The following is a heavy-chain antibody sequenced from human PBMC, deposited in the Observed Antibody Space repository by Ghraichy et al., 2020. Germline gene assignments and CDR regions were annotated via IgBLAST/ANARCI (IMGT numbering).Heavy chain of an antibody. D-gene: IGHD2-15*01. CDR1: GFTFSTYS. Sequence: GGSLRLSCAASGFTFSTYSMNWVRQAPGKGLEWVSYISSSSSTIYYAHSVKGRFTISRDNAKNSLYLQMNSLRDEDTAVYYCARDRFLGYCSGGSCYSIDYWGQGTLVTVSS. J-gene: IGHJ4*02. V-gene: IGHV3-48*02. CDR3: ARDRFLGYCSGGSCYSIDY. CDR2: ISSSSSTI.